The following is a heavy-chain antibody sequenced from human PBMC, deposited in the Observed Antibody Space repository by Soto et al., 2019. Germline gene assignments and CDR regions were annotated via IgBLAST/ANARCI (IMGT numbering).Heavy chain of an antibody. V-gene: IGHV3-15*01. CDR2: IKSKTDGGTT. D-gene: IGHD6-13*01. J-gene: IGHJ6*02. Sequence: PGGSLRLSCAASGFTFSNAWMSWVRQAPGKGLEWVGRIKSKTDGGTTDYAAPVKGRFTISRDDSKNTLYLQMNSLKTEDTAVYYCTTGDSNEHVYYYVMDVWGQGTKVTFSS. CDR3: TTGDSNEHVYYYVMDV. CDR1: GFTFSNAW.